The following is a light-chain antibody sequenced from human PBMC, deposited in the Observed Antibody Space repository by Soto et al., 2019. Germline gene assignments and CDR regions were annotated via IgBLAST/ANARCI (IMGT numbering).Light chain of an antibody. J-gene: IGLJ2*01. CDR3: SSYTTSTTLI. V-gene: IGLV2-14*03. CDR2: DVT. CDR1: SSDVGRYKL. Sequence: QSALTQPASVSGSPGQSITISCTGTSSDVGRYKLVSWYQQHPGKAPKLMIYDVTNRHSGVSNRFSGSKSGNTASLTISGLQAEDEADYYCSSYTTSTTLIFGGGTKLTVL.